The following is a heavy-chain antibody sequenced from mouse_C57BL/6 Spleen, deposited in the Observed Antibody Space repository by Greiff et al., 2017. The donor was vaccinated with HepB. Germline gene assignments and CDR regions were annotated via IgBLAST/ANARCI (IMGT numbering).Heavy chain of an antibody. J-gene: IGHJ4*01. V-gene: IGHV2-9*01. D-gene: IGHD1-1*01. CDR1: GFSLTSYG. CDR2: IWGGGST. CDR3: AKRAYGRGGAMDY. Sequence: VKLMESGPGLVAPSQSLSITCTVSGFSLTSYGVDWVRQPPGKGLEWLGGIWGGGSTNYNTALLSRLSISKDNSKCQVFLKMNSLQTDDTAMYYCAKRAYGRGGAMDYWGQGTSVTVSS.